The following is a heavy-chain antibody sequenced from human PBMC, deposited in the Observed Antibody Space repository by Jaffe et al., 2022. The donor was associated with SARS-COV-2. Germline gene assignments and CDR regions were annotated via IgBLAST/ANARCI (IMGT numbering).Heavy chain of an antibody. D-gene: IGHD7-27*01. CDR1: GFTFSSYA. Sequence: EVQLLESGGGLVQPGGSLRLSCAASGFTFSSYAMSWVRQAPGQGLEWVSTMSGSGSGTYYADSVKGRFTISRDTSKKTLYLQMNTLRAEDTAVYYCANLNWGSGGFEHWGQGTLVTVSS. CDR3: ANLNWGSGGFEH. CDR2: MSGSGSGT. V-gene: IGHV3-23*01. J-gene: IGHJ4*02.